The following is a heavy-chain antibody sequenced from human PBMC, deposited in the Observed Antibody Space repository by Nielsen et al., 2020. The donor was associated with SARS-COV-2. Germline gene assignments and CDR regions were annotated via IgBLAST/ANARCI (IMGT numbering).Heavy chain of an antibody. V-gene: IGHV1-3*01. Sequence: ASVKVSCKASGYTFTSFPMYWVRQAPGQRLEWMGWINAGNGDTKYSQKFQDRVTITRDTSATTAYMELTSLRSEDTAVYYCARAGLPVAALGYWGQGTLVTVSS. J-gene: IGHJ4*02. D-gene: IGHD2-15*01. CDR2: INAGNGDT. CDR3: ARAGLPVAALGY. CDR1: GYTFTSFP.